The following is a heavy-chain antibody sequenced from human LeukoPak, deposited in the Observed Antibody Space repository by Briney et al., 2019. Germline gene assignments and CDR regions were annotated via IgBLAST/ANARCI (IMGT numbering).Heavy chain of an antibody. Sequence: GGSLRLSCAASGFTFSNHWMHWVRQAPGKGLVWVSRVNSDGSSTNYADSVKGRFTTSRDNAKNTLYLQMSGPRAEDTAVYYCSRGGYYSLGDYWGQGTLVTVSS. CDR1: GFTFSNHW. CDR2: VNSDGSST. D-gene: IGHD4-11*01. CDR3: SRGGYYSLGDY. V-gene: IGHV3-74*01. J-gene: IGHJ4*02.